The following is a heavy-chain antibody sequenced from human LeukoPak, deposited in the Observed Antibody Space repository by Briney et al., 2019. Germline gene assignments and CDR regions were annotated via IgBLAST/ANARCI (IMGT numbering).Heavy chain of an antibody. Sequence: GGSLRLSCAASGFTFSSYAMSWVRQAPGKGLEWVSAISGSGGSTYYADSVKGRFTISRDNSKNTLYLQMNRLRAEDTAVYYCAPSNGFYTAEYFHHWGQGTLVTVSS. V-gene: IGHV3-23*01. CDR2: ISGSGGST. CDR3: APSNGFYTAEYFHH. CDR1: GFTFSSYA. D-gene: IGHD3-22*01. J-gene: IGHJ1*01.